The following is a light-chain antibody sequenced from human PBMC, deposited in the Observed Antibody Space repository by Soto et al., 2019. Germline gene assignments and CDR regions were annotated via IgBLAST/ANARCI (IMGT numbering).Light chain of an antibody. CDR3: LLSYSGARPWV. CDR2: DAS. CDR1: TGSVTSGHY. V-gene: IGLV7-46*01. J-gene: IGLJ3*02. Sequence: QAVVTQEPSLTVSPGGTVTLTCGSSTGSVTSGHYPYWFQQKPGQAPRTLIYDASIKHSWTPARFSGSLLGGKAALTLSGAQPDDEADYYCLLSYSGARPWVFGGGTQLTVL.